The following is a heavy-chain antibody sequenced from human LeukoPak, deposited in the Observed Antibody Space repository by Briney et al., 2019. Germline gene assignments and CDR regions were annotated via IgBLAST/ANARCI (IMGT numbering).Heavy chain of an antibody. CDR2: IYPSGST. CDR3: ARGGYCGGDCYFYY. V-gene: IGHV4-4*07. CDR1: GGSISSNY. J-gene: IGHJ4*02. D-gene: IGHD2-21*02. Sequence: SETLSLTCTVSGGSISSNYWSWIRQPAGKGLEWIGRIYPSGSTNYNPSLKSRVTISVDTSKNQFSLKLSSVTAADTAVYYCARGGYCGGDCYFYYWGQGALVTVSS.